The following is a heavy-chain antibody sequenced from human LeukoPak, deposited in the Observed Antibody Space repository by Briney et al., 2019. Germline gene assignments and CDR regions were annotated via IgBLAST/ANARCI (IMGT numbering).Heavy chain of an antibody. CDR2: ISSSSSYT. J-gene: IGHJ4*02. D-gene: IGHD4-17*01. CDR3: ARDGDGDRTFDY. CDR1: GFTFSDYY. V-gene: IGHV3-11*06. Sequence: GESLKISCAASGFTFSDYYMSWIRQAPGKGLEWVSYISSSSSYTNYADSVKGRFTISRDNAKNSLYLQMNSLRAEDTAVYYCARDGDGDRTFDYWGQGTLVTVSS.